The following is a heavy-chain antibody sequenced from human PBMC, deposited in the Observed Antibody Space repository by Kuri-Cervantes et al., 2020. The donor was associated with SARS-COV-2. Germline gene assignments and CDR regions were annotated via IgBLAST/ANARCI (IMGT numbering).Heavy chain of an antibody. Sequence: GESLKISCAASGFTFSDYYMSWIRQAPGKGLEWVSYISSSGSTIYYADSVKGRFTISRDNAKNSLYLRMNSLRAEDTAVYYCARETTRGGYDYWGQGTLVTVSS. V-gene: IGHV3-11*04. D-gene: IGHD5-12*01. J-gene: IGHJ4*02. CDR3: ARETTRGGYDY. CDR1: GFTFSDYY. CDR2: ISSSGSTI.